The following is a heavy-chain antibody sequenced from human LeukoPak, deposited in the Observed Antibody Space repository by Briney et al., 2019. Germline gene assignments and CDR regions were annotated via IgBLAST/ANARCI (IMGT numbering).Heavy chain of an antibody. J-gene: IGHJ5*02. V-gene: IGHV3-30*18. CDR2: ISYDGGNK. D-gene: IGHD3-10*01. CDR1: GFSFSAYG. CDR3: AKASNSGYFYGSGRYENWFDA. Sequence: GGSLRLSCGTSGFSFSAYGMHWVRQAPGKGLEWVAVISYDGGNKFYADSVRGRFTISRDNSKNTMSLQMNSPRAEDTALYYCAKASNSGYFYGSGRYENWFDAWGQGTLVTVSS.